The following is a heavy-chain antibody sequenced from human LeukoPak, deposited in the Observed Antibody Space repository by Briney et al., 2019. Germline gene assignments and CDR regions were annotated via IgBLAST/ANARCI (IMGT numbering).Heavy chain of an antibody. D-gene: IGHD6-13*01. CDR3: AGAAYSSSPDY. CDR1: GFTFSRYS. Sequence: GGSLRLSCAASGFTFSRYSMNWVRQAPGKGLEWVSYINPSSSAIFYADSVKGRFTISRDNARNSLFLQMSSLRDEDTAVYYFAGAAYSSSPDYWGQGTLVTVSS. V-gene: IGHV3-48*02. CDR2: INPSSSAI. J-gene: IGHJ4*02.